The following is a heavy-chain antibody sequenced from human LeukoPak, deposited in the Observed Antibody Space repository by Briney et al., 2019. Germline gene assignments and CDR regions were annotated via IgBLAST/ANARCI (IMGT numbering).Heavy chain of an antibody. CDR2: IYPGDSDT. CDR3: ARHRGGIGFDY. V-gene: IGHV5-51*01. D-gene: IGHD3-10*01. CDR1: GFSFTNYW. J-gene: IGHJ4*02. Sequence: GESLKISCKGSGFSFTNYWIGWVRQMPGYGLEWMGIIYPGDSDTRYSPSFQGQVTISADKSITTAYLQWSSLKASDTAMYYCARHRGGIGFDYWGQGTLVTVSS.